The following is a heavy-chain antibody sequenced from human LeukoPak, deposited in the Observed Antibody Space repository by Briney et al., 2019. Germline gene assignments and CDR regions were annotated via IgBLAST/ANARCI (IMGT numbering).Heavy chain of an antibody. CDR2: ISSSSSTI. D-gene: IGHD5-18*01. CDR3: AKYVDTTMLT. CDR1: GFSFSSYT. V-gene: IGHV3-48*02. Sequence: GGSLRLSCAASGFSFSSYTMNWVRQAPGKGLEWVSYISSSSSTIYYADSVKGRFTISRDNAKNSLYLQMNSLRDEDTAVYYCAKYVDTTMLTWGQGTLVTVSS. J-gene: IGHJ4*02.